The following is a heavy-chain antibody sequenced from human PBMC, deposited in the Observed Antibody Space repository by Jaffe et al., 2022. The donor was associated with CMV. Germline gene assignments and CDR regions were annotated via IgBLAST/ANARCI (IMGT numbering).Heavy chain of an antibody. CDR3: ARVRASYYYYYYMDV. V-gene: IGHV3-33*08. J-gene: IGHJ6*03. CDR2: IWYDGSNK. CDR1: GFTFSSYG. Sequence: QVQLVESGGGVVQPGRSLRLSCAASGFTFSSYGMHWVRQAPGKGLEWVAVIWYDGSNKYYADSVKGRFTISRDNSKNTLYLQMNSLRAEDTAVYYCARVRASYYYYYYMDVWGKGTTVTVSS. D-gene: IGHD2-21*01.